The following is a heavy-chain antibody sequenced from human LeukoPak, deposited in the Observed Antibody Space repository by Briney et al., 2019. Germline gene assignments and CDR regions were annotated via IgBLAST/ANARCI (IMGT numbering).Heavy chain of an antibody. Sequence: ASVKVSCKASGYTFTGYYTHWVRQAPGQGLEWMGWINPNSGGTNYAQKFQGRVTMTRDTSISTAYMELSRLRSDDTAVYYCARDGSITIFGVVKDYGMDVWGQGTTVTVSS. CDR3: ARDGSITIFGVVKDYGMDV. CDR2: INPNSGGT. V-gene: IGHV1-2*02. CDR1: GYTFTGYY. J-gene: IGHJ6*02. D-gene: IGHD3-3*01.